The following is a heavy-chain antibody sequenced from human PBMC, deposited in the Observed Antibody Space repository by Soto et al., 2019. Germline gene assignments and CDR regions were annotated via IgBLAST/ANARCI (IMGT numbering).Heavy chain of an antibody. D-gene: IGHD6-25*01. CDR3: AKDVLSYSSAYYFDY. Sequence: GGSLRLSCAASGCTFGDLAMSCVRQAPGKGLEWVSAISGSGGSTYYADSVKGRFTISRDNSKNTLYLQMNSLRAEDTAVYYCAKDVLSYSSAYYFDYWGQGTLVTVSS. CDR1: GCTFGDLA. CDR2: ISGSGGST. J-gene: IGHJ4*02. V-gene: IGHV3-23*01.